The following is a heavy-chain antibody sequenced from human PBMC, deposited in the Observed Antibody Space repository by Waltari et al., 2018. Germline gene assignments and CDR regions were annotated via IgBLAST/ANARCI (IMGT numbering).Heavy chain of an antibody. Sequence: QLQLQESGPGLVKPSETLSLTCTVSGGSISCSSYYWGWIRQPPGKGLDWIGSVYYSGSTYYNPSLKSRVTISVDTSKNQFSLKLSSVTAADTAVYYCARLYLANPKSIDYWGQGTLVTVSS. CDR2: VYYSGST. CDR1: GGSISCSSYY. V-gene: IGHV4-39*01. CDR3: ARLYLANPKSIDY. J-gene: IGHJ4*02. D-gene: IGHD5-12*01.